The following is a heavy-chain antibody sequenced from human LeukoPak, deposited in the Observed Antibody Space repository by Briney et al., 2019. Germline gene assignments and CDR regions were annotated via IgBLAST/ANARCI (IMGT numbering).Heavy chain of an antibody. Sequence: GGSLRLSCAASGFTFSSYEMNWVRQAPGKGLEWVSYISSSGSTIYYADSVKGRFTISRDNAKNSLYPQMNSLRAEDTAVYYCARDRGPYQLPTTYFDYWGQGTLVTVSS. CDR2: ISSSGSTI. CDR1: GFTFSSYE. J-gene: IGHJ4*02. CDR3: ARDRGPYQLPTTYFDY. V-gene: IGHV3-48*03. D-gene: IGHD2-2*01.